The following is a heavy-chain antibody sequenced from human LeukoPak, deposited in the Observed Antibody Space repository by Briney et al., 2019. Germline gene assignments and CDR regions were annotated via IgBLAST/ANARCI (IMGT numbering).Heavy chain of an antibody. Sequence: GGSLRLSCTASGFSFNSNWMYWVRQAPGKGLEWVAVIWYDGSNKYYADSVKGRFTISRDNSKNTLYLQMNSLRAEDTAVYYCARDPGYSYGWRDDAFDIWGQGTMVTVSS. V-gene: IGHV3-33*07. CDR3: ARDPGYSYGWRDDAFDI. D-gene: IGHD5-18*01. CDR2: IWYDGSNK. J-gene: IGHJ3*02. CDR1: GFSFNSNW.